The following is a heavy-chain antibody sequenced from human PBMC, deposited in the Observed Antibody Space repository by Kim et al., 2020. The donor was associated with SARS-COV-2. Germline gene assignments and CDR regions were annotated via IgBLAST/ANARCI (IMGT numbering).Heavy chain of an antibody. V-gene: IGHV7-4-1*02. J-gene: IGHJ6*02. CDR3: ARDPGRVTIFGVVITDYYYYGMVV. Sequence: ASVKVSCKASGYTFTSYAMNWVRQAPGQGLEWMGWINTNTGNPTYAQGFTGRFVFSLDTSVSTAYLQISSLKAEDTAVYYCARDPGRVTIFGVVITDYYYYGMVVWGQGTTVTVSS. CDR2: INTNTGNP. CDR1: GYTFTSYA. D-gene: IGHD3-3*01.